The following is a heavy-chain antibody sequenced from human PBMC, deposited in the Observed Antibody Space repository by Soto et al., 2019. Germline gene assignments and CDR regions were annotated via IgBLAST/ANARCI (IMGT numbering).Heavy chain of an antibody. J-gene: IGHJ4*02. V-gene: IGHV3-30*18. D-gene: IGHD2-15*01. CDR3: AKVWGYFAGGSCLLASYFDA. Sequence: QVQLVESGGGVVQPGRSLRLSCAASGFTFSTYGMHWVRQAPGKGLEWVAIISYDGSNKYYVDSVKGRFTISRDNSKNTPYLKMNSLRVKDTAMYYCAKVWGYFAGGSCLLASYFDAWGQGTLVTVSS. CDR2: ISYDGSNK. CDR1: GFTFSTYG.